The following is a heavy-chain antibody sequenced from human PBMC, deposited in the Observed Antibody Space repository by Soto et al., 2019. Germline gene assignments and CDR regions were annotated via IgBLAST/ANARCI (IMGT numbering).Heavy chain of an antibody. V-gene: IGHV1-69*06. CDR1: GGTFSSYA. CDR2: IIAIYGTA. J-gene: IGHJ6*02. CDR3: ARGRVTIFGAANYYYSHRMDV. Sequence: QVQLVQSGAEVKKPGSSVKVSCKASGGTFSSYAISWVRQAPGQGLEWMGGIIAIYGTANYAQKFQGRVTITADKSTSTPDMELSSLRAEDIAVYYCARGRVTIFGAANYYYSHRMDVWGQGATVTGS. D-gene: IGHD3-3*01.